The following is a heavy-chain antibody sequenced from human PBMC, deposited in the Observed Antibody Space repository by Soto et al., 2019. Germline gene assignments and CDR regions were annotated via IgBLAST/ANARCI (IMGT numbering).Heavy chain of an antibody. CDR3: ARVMGSGTVGVFDY. J-gene: IGHJ4*02. D-gene: IGHD6-13*01. CDR2: IYWDNYK. Sequence: QITLKESGPTLVKHTQTLTLTCTFSGFSLSSSGVGVGWIRQPPGKALEWLALIYWDNYKQYSPSLKNRFTITKDTSKNQVDLTMNKMEPVDTGTYYCARVMGSGTVGVFDYWGQGTLVTVSS. V-gene: IGHV2-5*02. CDR1: GFSLSSSGVG.